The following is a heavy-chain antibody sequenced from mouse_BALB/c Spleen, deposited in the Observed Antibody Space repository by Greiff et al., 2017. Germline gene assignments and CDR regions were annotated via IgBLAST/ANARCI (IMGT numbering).Heavy chain of an antibody. Sequence: EVHLVESGGGLVQPGGSRKLSCAASGFTFSSFGMHWVRQAPEKGLEWVAYISSGSSTIYYADTVKGRFTISRDNPKNTLFLQMTSQRCEDTARYYCARAGGYYGAYWGQGTLVTVSA. CDR3: ARAGGYYGAY. D-gene: IGHD2-3*01. CDR1: GFTFSSFG. V-gene: IGHV5-17*02. CDR2: ISSGSSTI. J-gene: IGHJ3*01.